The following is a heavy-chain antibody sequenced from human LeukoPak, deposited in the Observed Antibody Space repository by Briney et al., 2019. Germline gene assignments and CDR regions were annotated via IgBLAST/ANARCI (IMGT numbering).Heavy chain of an antibody. CDR2: ISGSGGST. V-gene: IGHV3-23*01. CDR3: AKGRFYCSGGSCSDYYGMDV. CDR1: GFTFSSYA. Sequence: PGGSLRLSCAASGFTFSSYAMSWVRQAPGKGLEWVSGISGSGGSTYYADSVKGRFTISRDNSKNTLYLQMNSLRAEDTAVYYCAKGRFYCSGGSCSDYYGMDVRGQGTTVTVSS. J-gene: IGHJ6*02. D-gene: IGHD2-15*01.